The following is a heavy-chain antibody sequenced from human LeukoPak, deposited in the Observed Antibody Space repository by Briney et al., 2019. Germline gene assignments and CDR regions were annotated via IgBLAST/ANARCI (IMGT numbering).Heavy chain of an antibody. Sequence: PGGSLRLSCAASGFTVSSNYMSWVRQAPGKGLEWVSVIYSGGSTYYADSVKGRFTISRDNSKNTLYLQMNSLRAEDTAVYYCARLMGYYDFWSGFYYMGVWGKGTTVTVSS. J-gene: IGHJ6*03. D-gene: IGHD3-3*01. CDR1: GFTVSSNY. CDR3: ARLMGYYDFWSGFYYMGV. V-gene: IGHV3-53*01. CDR2: IYSGGST.